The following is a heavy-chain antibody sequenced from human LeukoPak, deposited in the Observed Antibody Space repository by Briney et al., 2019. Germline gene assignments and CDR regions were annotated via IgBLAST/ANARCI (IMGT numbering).Heavy chain of an antibody. J-gene: IGHJ4*02. CDR2: ISYDGSNK. V-gene: IGHV3-30-3*01. Sequence: EGSLRLSCAASGSTFSRYAMHWVRQAPGKGLECVAVISYDGSNKYYADSVKGRFTISRDNSKNTLYLQMNSLRAEDTAVYYCARDFRYSSSWYSYLFDYWGQGTLVTVSS. CDR3: ARDFRYSSSWYSYLFDY. D-gene: IGHD6-13*01. CDR1: GSTFSRYA.